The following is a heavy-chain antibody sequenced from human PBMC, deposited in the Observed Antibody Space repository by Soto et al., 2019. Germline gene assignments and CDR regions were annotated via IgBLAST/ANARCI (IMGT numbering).Heavy chain of an antibody. CDR2: IYYSGST. CDR1: GGCISYYY. D-gene: IGHD2-8*01. V-gene: IGHV4-59*01. Sequence: PSETLSLTCTVSGGCISYYYWTWIRQPPGKGLEWIGYIYYSGSTNYNPSLKSRVTISVDTSKNQFSLKLSSVTAADTAVYYCARRYAGNFDYWGQGTLVTVSS. CDR3: ARRYAGNFDY. J-gene: IGHJ4*02.